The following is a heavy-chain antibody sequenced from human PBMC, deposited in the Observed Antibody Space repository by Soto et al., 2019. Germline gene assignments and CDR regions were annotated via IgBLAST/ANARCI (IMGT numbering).Heavy chain of an antibody. CDR2: IYTSGSA. D-gene: IGHD3-22*01. Sequence: SDPLSLTCTVSGGSIISYYWSRIRQPAGKGLEWIGRIYTSGSANYNPSLKSRVTMSVDTSKNQFSLKLSSVTAADTAVYYCARMVYYDSSGYYGFSAGYFDYWGQGTLVTVSS. V-gene: IGHV4-4*07. CDR3: ARMVYYDSSGYYGFSAGYFDY. J-gene: IGHJ4*02. CDR1: GGSIISYY.